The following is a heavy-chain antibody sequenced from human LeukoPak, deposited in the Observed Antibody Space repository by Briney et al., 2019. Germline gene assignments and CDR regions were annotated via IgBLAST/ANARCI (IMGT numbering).Heavy chain of an antibody. J-gene: IGHJ4*02. CDR3: AKPYPTLTTSAVLDN. CDR2: ISYDGNSQ. Sequence: GRSLTLSCAASGFTFSNYAIHWVRQAPGRGLEWVAAISYDGNSQHYGAPVKGRFTISRDNSENTVYLQINTLRTDDAAIYYCAKPYPTLTTSAVLDNWGQGTLVTVSS. V-gene: IGHV3-30*18. CDR1: GFTFSNYA. D-gene: IGHD1-1*01.